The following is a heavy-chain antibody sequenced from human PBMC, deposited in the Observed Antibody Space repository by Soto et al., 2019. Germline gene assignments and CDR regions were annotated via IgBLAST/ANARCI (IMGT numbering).Heavy chain of an antibody. Sequence: QVQLVQSGAEVKKPGASVKVSCKASGYTFTSYGISWVRQATGQGLEWMGWISAYNGNTNYAQKLQGRVTMTTDTSTSTAYMELRSLRTDDTAVYYCARAGYCSGGSCYPHYYYYYGMDVWGQGTTVTVSS. CDR2: ISAYNGNT. CDR3: ARAGYCSGGSCYPHYYYYYGMDV. D-gene: IGHD2-15*01. V-gene: IGHV1-18*04. CDR1: GYTFTSYG. J-gene: IGHJ6*02.